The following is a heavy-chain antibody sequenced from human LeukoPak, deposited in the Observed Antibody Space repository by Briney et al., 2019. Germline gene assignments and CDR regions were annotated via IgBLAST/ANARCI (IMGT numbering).Heavy chain of an antibody. V-gene: IGHV4-39*01. Sequence: SETLSLTCTVSSGSISTSNYYWGWVRQPPGKGLEWIGSIYYSGSTYYNPSLKSRVTISVDTSKNQFSLKLSSVTAADTAVYYCARPLGSGWYGMDYWGQGTLVTVSS. J-gene: IGHJ4*02. CDR1: SGSISTSNYY. CDR2: IYYSGST. D-gene: IGHD6-19*01. CDR3: ARPLGSGWYGMDY.